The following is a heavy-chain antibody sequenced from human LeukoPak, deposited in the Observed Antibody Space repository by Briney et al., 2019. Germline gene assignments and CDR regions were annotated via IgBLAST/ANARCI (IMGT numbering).Heavy chain of an antibody. CDR1: GSTFSSYW. D-gene: IGHD6-19*01. Sequence: GGSLRLSCAASGSTFSSYWMSWVRQAPGKGLEWVANIKQDGSEKYYVDSVKGRFTISRDNAKNSLYLQMNSLRAEDTAVYYCARVVAGRKTYGYFDYWGQGTLVTVSS. V-gene: IGHV3-7*01. CDR2: IKQDGSEK. CDR3: ARVVAGRKTYGYFDY. J-gene: IGHJ4*02.